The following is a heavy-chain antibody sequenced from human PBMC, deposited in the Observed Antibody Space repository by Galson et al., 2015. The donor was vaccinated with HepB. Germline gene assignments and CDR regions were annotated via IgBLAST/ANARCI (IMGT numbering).Heavy chain of an antibody. CDR2: INPNSGGT. CDR1: GYTFTDYY. J-gene: IGHJ4*02. CDR3: ARGDDSSGYYIGDYYFDW. V-gene: IGHV1-2*02. D-gene: IGHD3-22*01. Sequence: SVKASCKASGYTFTDYYMHWVRQAPGQGLEWMGWINPNSGGTNYAQKFQGRVTMTRDTSISTAYMELSRLRSDDTAVYYCARGDDSSGYYIGDYYFDWWGQGTLVTVSS.